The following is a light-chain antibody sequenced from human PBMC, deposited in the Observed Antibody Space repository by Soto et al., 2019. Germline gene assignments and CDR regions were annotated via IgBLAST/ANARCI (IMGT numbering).Light chain of an antibody. V-gene: IGKV3-20*01. J-gene: IGKJ5*01. CDR3: QQYDNSAIT. CDR2: DAS. Sequence: EIVLTQSPGSLSLSPGERATLSCRASQIVSSSYLAWYQQKPGQAPRLLIYDASSRATGIPDRFSGSGSGTDFTLTISRLEPEDFAVYYGQQYDNSAITFGQGTRLEIK. CDR1: QIVSSSY.